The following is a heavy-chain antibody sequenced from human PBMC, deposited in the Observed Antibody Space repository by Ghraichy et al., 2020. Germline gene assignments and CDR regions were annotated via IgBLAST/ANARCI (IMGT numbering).Heavy chain of an antibody. CDR2: FDSEDART. J-gene: IGHJ4*02. Sequence: ASVKVSCKISVYTLTELSMHWVRQAPGKGLEWMGGFDSEDARTIYAQKFQGRVTMTEDTFTDTVYMELTSLRSEDTAVYYCATGYSHYSNLLDYWGQGSLVTVSS. V-gene: IGHV1-24*01. CDR3: ATGYSHYSNLLDY. CDR1: VYTLTELS. D-gene: IGHD2-15*01.